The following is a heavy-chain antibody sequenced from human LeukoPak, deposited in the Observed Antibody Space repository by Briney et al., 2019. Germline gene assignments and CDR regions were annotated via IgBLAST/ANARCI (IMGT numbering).Heavy chain of an antibody. Sequence: GGSLRLSCAASGFSFSNYAMTWVRQAPGKGLEWVSMISGSTTTTYYADSVKGRFTISRDNSKNTLYLQMNSLRADDTAVYYCAKDRGSWYVYFDYWGQGNLVTVSS. J-gene: IGHJ4*02. V-gene: IGHV3-23*01. CDR3: AKDRGSWYVYFDY. CDR1: GFSFSNYA. CDR2: ISGSTTTT. D-gene: IGHD6-13*01.